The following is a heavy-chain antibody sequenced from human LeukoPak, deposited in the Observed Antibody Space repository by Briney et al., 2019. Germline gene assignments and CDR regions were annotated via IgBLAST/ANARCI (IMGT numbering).Heavy chain of an antibody. CDR1: GFTFSSYG. Sequence: GRSLRLFCAASGFTFSSYGMHWVRQAPGKGLEWVAFIPYDGSNKYYADAVKGRFTISRDNSKNTRYPQMNSLRAEDTAVYYRAKDQVNSYSDGPPYSLDYWGQGT. CDR3: AKDQVNSYSDGPPYSLDY. V-gene: IGHV3-30*02. D-gene: IGHD5-24*01. J-gene: IGHJ4*02. CDR2: IPYDGSNK.